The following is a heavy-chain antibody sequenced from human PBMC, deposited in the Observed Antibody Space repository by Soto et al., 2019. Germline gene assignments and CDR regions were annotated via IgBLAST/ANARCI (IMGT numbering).Heavy chain of an antibody. CDR2: IKQDGSEK. V-gene: IGHV3-7*03. Sequence: GGSLRLSCAASGFTFSSYWMSWVRQAPGKGLEWVANIKQDGSEKYYVDSVKGRFTISRDNAKNSLYLQMNSLRAEDTAVYYCAREGSTVTTGGYDYWGQGTLVTVSS. CDR3: AREGSTVTTGGYDY. D-gene: IGHD4-17*01. CDR1: GFTFSSYW. J-gene: IGHJ4*02.